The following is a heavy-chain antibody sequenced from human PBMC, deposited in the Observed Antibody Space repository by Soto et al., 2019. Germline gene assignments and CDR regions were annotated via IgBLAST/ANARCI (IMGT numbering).Heavy chain of an antibody. J-gene: IGHJ4*02. CDR1: GFTFSSYG. CDR3: AKDLLLLLWFGESGFDY. Sequence: QVQLVESGGGVVQPGRSLRLSCAASGFTFSSYGMHWVRQARGKGLEWVAVISYDGSNKYYADSVKGRFTISRDNSKNTLYLQMNSLRAEDTAVYYCAKDLLLLLWFGESGFDYWGQGTLVTVSS. D-gene: IGHD3-10*01. V-gene: IGHV3-30*18. CDR2: ISYDGSNK.